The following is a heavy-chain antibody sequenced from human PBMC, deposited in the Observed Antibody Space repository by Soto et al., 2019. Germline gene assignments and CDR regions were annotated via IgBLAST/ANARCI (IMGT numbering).Heavy chain of an antibody. V-gene: IGHV4-31*03. CDR1: GGSISTGGCY. Sequence: QVQLQESGPGLVQPSQTLSLTCTVSGGSISTGGCYWSWIRQHPGTGLEWIGHISYSGLTSYNTSLKRRVTISVDSSRNQFSLIVTSVTAADTAVYYCARGVLHWGQGTLVTVAS. J-gene: IGHJ1*01. CDR3: ARGVLH. CDR2: ISYSGLT.